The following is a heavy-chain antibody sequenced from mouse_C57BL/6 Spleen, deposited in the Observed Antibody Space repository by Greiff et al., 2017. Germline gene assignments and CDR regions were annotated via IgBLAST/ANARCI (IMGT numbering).Heavy chain of an antibody. Sequence: EVQLQQSGPELVKPGASVKISCKASGYTFTDYYMNWVKQSHGKSLEWIGDINPNNGGTSYNQKFKGKATLTVDKSSSTAYMELRSLTSEDSAVYYCARRILITTVVATGFDYWGQGTTLTVSS. J-gene: IGHJ2*01. V-gene: IGHV1-26*01. CDR3: ARRILITTVVATGFDY. CDR2: INPNNGGT. CDR1: GYTFTDYY. D-gene: IGHD1-1*01.